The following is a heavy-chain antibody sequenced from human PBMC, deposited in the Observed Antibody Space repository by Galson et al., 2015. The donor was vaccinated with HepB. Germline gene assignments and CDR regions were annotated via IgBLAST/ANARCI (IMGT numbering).Heavy chain of an antibody. J-gene: IGHJ4*02. V-gene: IGHV3-7*03. CDR2: LRKDGGET. CDR3: ASVWDSSESQYRHCAH. Sequence: SLRLACAASGFIFSNFRMIWVRQAPGRGLESVANLRKDGGETYYVASVKGRFTISRDNAKSSLYLQMNSLRAEDTAVYYCASVWDSSESQYRHCAHWGQGTLVTVSS. D-gene: IGHD1-26*01. CDR1: GFIFSNFR.